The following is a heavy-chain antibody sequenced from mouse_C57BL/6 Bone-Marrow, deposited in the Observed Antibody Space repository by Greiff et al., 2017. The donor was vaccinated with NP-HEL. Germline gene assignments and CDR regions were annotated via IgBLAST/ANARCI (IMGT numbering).Heavy chain of an antibody. J-gene: IGHJ3*01. V-gene: IGHV3-6*01. CDR1: GYSITSGYY. D-gene: IGHD1-1*02. Sequence: EVKLVDSGPGLVKPSQSLSLTCSVTGYSITSGYYWNWIRQFPGNKLEWMGYISYDGSNNYNPSLKNRISITRDTSKNQFFLKLNSVTTEDTATYYCANMVVAYWGQGTLVTVSA. CDR3: ANMVVAY. CDR2: ISYDGSN.